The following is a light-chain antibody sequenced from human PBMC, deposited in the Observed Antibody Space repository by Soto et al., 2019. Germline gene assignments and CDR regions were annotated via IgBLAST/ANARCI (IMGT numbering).Light chain of an antibody. V-gene: IGKV3-20*01. CDR3: QQYGSSSEIP. CDR2: GAS. Sequence: ELVMTQSPATLYVSPGERATLPCRASQSVSSNLAWYQQQPGQAPRLLSYGASSRATGFPDRFSGTGSGTDFALTISGLEPEDSAAYYCQQYGSSSEIPFGQGTKVDIK. J-gene: IGKJ1*01. CDR1: QSVSSN.